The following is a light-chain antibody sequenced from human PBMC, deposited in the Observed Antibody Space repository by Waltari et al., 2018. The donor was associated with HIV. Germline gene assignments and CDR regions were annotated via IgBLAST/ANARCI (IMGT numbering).Light chain of an antibody. CDR2: EVS. CDR3: SSYAGSYTV. V-gene: IGLV2-8*01. Sequence: QSALTQPPSASGSPGQSVTISCTGTSSDVGGYNYVSWYQQPPGKAPKRMIYEVSKQPSGVPVRCSGSKSRNPAALTVSGLQAEDEADYSGSSYAGSYTVFGGGTKLTVL. CDR1: SSDVGGYNY. J-gene: IGLJ3*02.